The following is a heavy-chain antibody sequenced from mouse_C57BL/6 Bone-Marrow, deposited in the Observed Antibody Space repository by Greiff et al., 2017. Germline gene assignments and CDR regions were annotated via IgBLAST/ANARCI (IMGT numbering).Heavy chain of an antibody. Sequence: EVKLQESGPGLVKPSQSLSFTCSVTGYSITSGYYWNWIRQFPGNKLEWMGYISYDGSNNYNPSLKNRISITRDTSKNQFFLKLNSVTTEDTATYYCARGVWEAWFAYWGQGTLVTVSA. D-gene: IGHD4-1*01. CDR3: ARGVWEAWFAY. CDR2: ISYDGSN. J-gene: IGHJ3*01. V-gene: IGHV3-6*01. CDR1: GYSITSGYY.